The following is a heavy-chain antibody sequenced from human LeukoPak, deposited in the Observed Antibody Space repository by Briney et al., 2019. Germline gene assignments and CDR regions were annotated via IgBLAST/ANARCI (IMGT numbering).Heavy chain of an antibody. CDR3: AREGTEGLFYYMDV. CDR2: INWNGASS. CDR1: GFIFDDYG. V-gene: IGHV3-20*04. J-gene: IGHJ6*03. D-gene: IGHD3-10*01. Sequence: GGSLRLSCAASGFIFDDYGMNWVRQAPGKGLEWVSGINWNGASSTYADSVKGRFTISRDNAKNSLYLQMNSLRVEDTALYYCAREGTEGLFYYMDVWGKGTTVTVSS.